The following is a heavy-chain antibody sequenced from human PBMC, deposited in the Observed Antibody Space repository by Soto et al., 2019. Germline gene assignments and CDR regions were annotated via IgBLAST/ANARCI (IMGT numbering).Heavy chain of an antibody. J-gene: IGHJ6*02. V-gene: IGHV3-30-3*01. CDR1: GFTFSSYA. D-gene: IGHD3-10*01. Sequence: GGSLRLSCAASGFTFSSYAMHWVRQAPGKGLEWVAVISYDGSNKYYADSVKGRFTISRDNSKNTLYLQMNSLRAEDTAVYYCASSSLGRVVRGVNPSPPYYYYGMDVWGQGTTVTVSS. CDR3: ASSSLGRVVRGVNPSPPYYYYGMDV. CDR2: ISYDGSNK.